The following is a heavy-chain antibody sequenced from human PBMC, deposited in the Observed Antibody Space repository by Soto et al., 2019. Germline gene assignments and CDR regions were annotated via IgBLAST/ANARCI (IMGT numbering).Heavy chain of an antibody. Sequence: EVQLLESGGGLVQPGGSLRLSCAASRFTFSTYAMSWVRQAQGKGLEWVSDISGSGGNTYYADSVKGRFTISRDNSKNTLYLQMNSLRAEDTAVYYCAKSAMVRGGGWFDPWGQGTLVTVSS. V-gene: IGHV3-23*01. CDR1: RFTFSTYA. CDR2: ISGSGGNT. CDR3: AKSAMVRGGGWFDP. D-gene: IGHD3-10*01. J-gene: IGHJ5*02.